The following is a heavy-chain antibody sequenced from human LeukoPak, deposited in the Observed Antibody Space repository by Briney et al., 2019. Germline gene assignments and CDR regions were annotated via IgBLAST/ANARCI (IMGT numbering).Heavy chain of an antibody. CDR1: GGSISSGSYY. V-gene: IGHV4-61*02. CDR2: IYTSGST. J-gene: IGHJ6*03. CDR3: ARDGGYCSSTSCYTGTGYYYYYMDV. D-gene: IGHD2-2*02. Sequence: TSETLSLTCTVSGGSISSGSYYWSWIRQPAGKGLEWIGRIYTSGSTNYNPSLKSRVTISVDTSKNQFSLKLSSVTAADTAVYYCARDGGYCSSTSCYTGTGYYYYYMDVWGKGTTVTVSS.